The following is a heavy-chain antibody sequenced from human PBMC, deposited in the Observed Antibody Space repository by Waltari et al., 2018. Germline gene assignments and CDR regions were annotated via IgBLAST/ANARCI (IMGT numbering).Heavy chain of an antibody. CDR3: ARDRCSGGSCPPPS. V-gene: IGHV3-48*04. CDR1: GFTFSSYS. D-gene: IGHD2-15*01. CDR2: ISSSSTI. J-gene: IGHJ3*01. Sequence: EVQLVESGGGLVQPGGSLRLSCAASGFTFSSYSMNWVRQAPGKGLEWVSYISSSSTIYYADSVKGRFTISRDNAKNSLYLQMNSLRAEDTAVYYCARDRCSGGSCPPPSWGQGTMVTVSS.